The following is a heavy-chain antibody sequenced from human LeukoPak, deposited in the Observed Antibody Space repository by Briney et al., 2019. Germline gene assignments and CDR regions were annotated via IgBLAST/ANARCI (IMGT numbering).Heavy chain of an antibody. J-gene: IGHJ5*02. D-gene: IGHD3-10*01. CDR3: ARDLITMVRGVITEYNWFDP. CDR1: GYTFTSYG. CDR2: ISAYNGNT. V-gene: IGHV1-18*04. Sequence: ASVKVSCKASGYTFTSYGISWVRQAPGQGLEWMGWISAYNGNTNYAQKLQGRVTMTTDTSTSTAYMELWSLRSDDTAVYYCARDLITMVRGVITEYNWFDPWGQGTLVTVSS.